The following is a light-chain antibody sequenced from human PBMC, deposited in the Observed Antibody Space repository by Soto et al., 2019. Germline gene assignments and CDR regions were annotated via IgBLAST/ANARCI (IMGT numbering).Light chain of an antibody. CDR3: QSYDSSIVV. CDR1: SGSIASNY. J-gene: IGLJ2*01. V-gene: IGLV6-57*02. Sequence: NFMLTQPHSVSESPGKTVTISCTGSSGSIASNYVQWYQQRPGSAPTTVIYEDNQRPSGVPGRFSGSIDSSSNSASLTISGLKTEDEADYYCQSYDSSIVVFGGGTKVTVL. CDR2: EDN.